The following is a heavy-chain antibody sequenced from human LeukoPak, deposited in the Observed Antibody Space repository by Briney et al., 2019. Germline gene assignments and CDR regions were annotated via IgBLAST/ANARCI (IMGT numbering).Heavy chain of an antibody. CDR3: ARDYYGSGSSIDS. V-gene: IGHV4-39*07. Sequence: SSETLSLTCTVSGGSISSSSYYWGWIRQPPGKGLEWIGSIYYSGSTYYNPSLKSRVTISVDKSKNQSSLKLSSVTAADTAVYYCARDYYGSGSSIDSWGQGALVTVSS. CDR1: GGSISSSSYY. J-gene: IGHJ4*02. D-gene: IGHD3-10*01. CDR2: IYYSGST.